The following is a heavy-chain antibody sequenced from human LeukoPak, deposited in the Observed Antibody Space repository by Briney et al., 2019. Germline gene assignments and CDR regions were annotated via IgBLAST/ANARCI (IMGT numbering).Heavy chain of an antibody. CDR1: GFTFTTYG. D-gene: IGHD6-13*01. CDR3: ARVAEAAAFDS. J-gene: IGHJ4*02. CDR2: ISGSGDRT. Sequence: PGGSLRLSCAASGFTFTTYGKSWVRQAPGKGLQWVSSISGSGDRTYYADSVKGRFTISRDNSKNTLYLQMNSLKPEDTAVYYCARVAEAAAFDSWGQGTLVTVSS. V-gene: IGHV3-23*01.